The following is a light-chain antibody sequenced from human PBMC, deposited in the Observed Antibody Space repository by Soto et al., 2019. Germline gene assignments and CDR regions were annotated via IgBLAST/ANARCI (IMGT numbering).Light chain of an antibody. CDR1: QSMSSW. V-gene: IGKV1-5*03. J-gene: IGKJ1*01. Sequence: DIQMTQSPSTLSASVGDKVTITCRASQSMSSWLAWYQQKPGKAPKLLIYKASILESGVPSRFSGSGSGTEFTLTISSLQPDDFATYYCQQYQSYSHFGQGTKVETK. CDR2: KAS. CDR3: QQYQSYSH.